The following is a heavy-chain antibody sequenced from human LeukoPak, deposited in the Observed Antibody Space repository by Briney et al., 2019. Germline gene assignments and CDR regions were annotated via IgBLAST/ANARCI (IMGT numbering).Heavy chain of an antibody. V-gene: IGHV1-2*04. J-gene: IGHJ2*01. CDR2: INPNSGGT. CDR1: GYTFSAYN. Sequence: ASVKVSCKASGYTFSAYNIHWVRQAPGQGPEWMGWINPNSGGTHYAQKFQDWVTMTRDVSISTAYMELNRLKSDDTAVYYYARSGDGDRSPLGDWFFDLWGRGTLVTVSS. D-gene: IGHD4-17*01. CDR3: ARSGDGDRSPLGDWFFDL.